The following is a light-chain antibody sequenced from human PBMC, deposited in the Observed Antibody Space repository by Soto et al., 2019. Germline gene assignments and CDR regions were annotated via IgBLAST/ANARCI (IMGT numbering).Light chain of an antibody. CDR1: QAIDQS. J-gene: IGKJ3*01. Sequence: GDRVTITCRSSQAIDQSVAWYQQKPGQVPKLLTYAASTLHSGVPSRFSGSGSGTHFTLTITGLQPEDVASDFRQEHTGDLPVAFGPGTTVDV. V-gene: IGKV1-27*01. CDR3: QEHTGDLPVA. CDR2: AAS.